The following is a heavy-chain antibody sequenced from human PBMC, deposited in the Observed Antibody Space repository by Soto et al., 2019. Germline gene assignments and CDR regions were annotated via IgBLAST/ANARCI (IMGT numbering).Heavy chain of an antibody. CDR2: INHSGST. CDR1: GGSFSGYY. CDR3: ARDFLAEGAAAGTGMDV. J-gene: IGHJ6*02. Sequence: PSETLSLTCAVYGGSFSGYYWSWIRQPPGKGLEWIGEINHSGSTNYNPSLKSRVTISVDTSKNQFSLKLSSVTAADTAVYYCARDFLAEGAAAGTGMDVWGQGTTVTVSS. D-gene: IGHD6-13*01. V-gene: IGHV4-34*01.